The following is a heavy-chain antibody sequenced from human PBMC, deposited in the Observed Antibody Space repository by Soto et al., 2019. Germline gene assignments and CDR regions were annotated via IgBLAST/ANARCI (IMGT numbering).Heavy chain of an antibody. V-gene: IGHV3-48*01. Sequence: PGGSLRLSCAASGFTFSSYSMNWVRQSPGKGLEWVSYISSGSSTIYYADSVKGRFTISRDNAKNSLYLQMNSLRAEDTAVYHCAKIVYSSSGFFDYWAQEPLVTVSS. CDR1: GFTFSSYS. D-gene: IGHD6-13*01. CDR2: ISSGSSTI. J-gene: IGHJ4*02. CDR3: AKIVYSSSGFFDY.